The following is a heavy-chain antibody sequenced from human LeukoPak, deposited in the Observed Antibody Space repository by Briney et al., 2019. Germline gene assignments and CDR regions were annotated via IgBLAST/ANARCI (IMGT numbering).Heavy chain of an antibody. Sequence: SETLSLTCAVYGGSFSGYYWSWIRQPPGNGLEWIGEINHSGSTNYNPSLKSRVTISVDTSKNQFSLKLSSVTAADTAVYYCARAPWYSSSWYGFDYWGQGTLVTVSS. CDR3: ARAPWYSSSWYGFDY. CDR2: INHSGST. CDR1: GGSFSGYY. J-gene: IGHJ4*02. D-gene: IGHD6-13*01. V-gene: IGHV4-34*01.